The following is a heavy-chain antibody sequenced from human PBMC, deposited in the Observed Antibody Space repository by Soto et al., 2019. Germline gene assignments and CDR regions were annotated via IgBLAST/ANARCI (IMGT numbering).Heavy chain of an antibody. V-gene: IGHV1-69*01. Sequence: QVQLVQSGAEEKKPGSSVKVSCKASGGTFSSYAISWVRQAPGQGLEWMGGIIPIFGTANYAQKFQGRVTITADESTRTAYMELSSLRSEDTAVYYCARLPYCSSTSCHETTFDPWGQGTLVTVSS. CDR2: IIPIFGTA. CDR3: ARLPYCSSTSCHETTFDP. D-gene: IGHD2-2*01. CDR1: GGTFSSYA. J-gene: IGHJ5*02.